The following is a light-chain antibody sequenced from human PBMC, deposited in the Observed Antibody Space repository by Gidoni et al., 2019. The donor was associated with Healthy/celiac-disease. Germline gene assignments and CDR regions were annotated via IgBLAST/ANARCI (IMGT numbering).Light chain of an antibody. Sequence: GQSVTISCTGTSSDVGGYNYVSWYQQHPGKAPKLMIYDVSKRPSGVPDRFSGSKSGNTASLTISGLQAEDEADYYCCSYAGSYTWVFGGGTKLTVL. J-gene: IGLJ3*02. CDR3: CSYAGSYTWV. CDR2: DVS. V-gene: IGLV2-11*01. CDR1: SSDVGGYNY.